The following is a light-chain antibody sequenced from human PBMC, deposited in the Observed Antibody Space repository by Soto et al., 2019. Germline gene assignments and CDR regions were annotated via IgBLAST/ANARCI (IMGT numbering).Light chain of an antibody. V-gene: IGKV3-15*01. CDR2: CAS. CDR1: QRVGCA. CDR3: QRYRNWPPLT. Sequence: IVMTQSPATLSVSPGETATHSCRASQRVGCAVAWYQHKPGQAPSPLIVCASLRATGVPGRFSGGGSGTEFSLTISSLQSEDFAVYYCQRYRNWPPLTFGGGTTVEIK. J-gene: IGKJ4*01.